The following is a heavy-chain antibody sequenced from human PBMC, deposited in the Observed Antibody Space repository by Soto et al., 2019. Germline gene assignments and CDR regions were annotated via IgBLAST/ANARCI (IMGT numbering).Heavy chain of an antibody. D-gene: IGHD6-19*01. J-gene: IGHJ4*02. CDR2: IYSGDGT. Sequence: GGSLRLSCAASGVTVSSSYMSWVRQAPGKGLDWVSVIYSGDGTYYADSVKGRFTISRDNPKNTLYLQMNSLRAEDTAVSYCARVSVAGSYFDYWGQGTLVAVSS. V-gene: IGHV3-53*01. CDR3: ARVSVAGSYFDY. CDR1: GVTVSSSY.